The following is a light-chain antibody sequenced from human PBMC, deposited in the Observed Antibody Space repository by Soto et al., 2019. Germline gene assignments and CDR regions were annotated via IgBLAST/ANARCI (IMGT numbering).Light chain of an antibody. Sequence: EIVMTQSPATLPVSPGERATLSCRASQSVSSNLVWYQQKPGQAPRLLIYGASTRATGTPARFSGSGSGTEFTLTISSLQSEDFAVYYCQQYNNWPELTFGGGTKVEIK. J-gene: IGKJ4*01. CDR1: QSVSSN. V-gene: IGKV3-15*01. CDR3: QQYNNWPELT. CDR2: GAS.